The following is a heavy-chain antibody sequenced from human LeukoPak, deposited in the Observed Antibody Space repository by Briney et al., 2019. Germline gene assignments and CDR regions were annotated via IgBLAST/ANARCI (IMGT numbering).Heavy chain of an antibody. J-gene: IGHJ3*02. Sequence: SETLSLTCTVSGGSISSWTYYWGWIRQPPGKGLEWIGTIYYGGTNYYNPSLKSRVTISVDTSKNQFSLKLSSVTAADTAVYYCASHAYDFWSGYAPHDAFDIWGQGTMVTVSS. CDR2: IYYGGTN. V-gene: IGHV4-39*01. D-gene: IGHD3-3*01. CDR1: GGSISSWTYY. CDR3: ASHAYDFWSGYAPHDAFDI.